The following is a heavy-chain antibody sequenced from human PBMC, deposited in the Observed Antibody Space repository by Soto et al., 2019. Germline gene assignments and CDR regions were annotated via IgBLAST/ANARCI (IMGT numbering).Heavy chain of an antibody. J-gene: IGHJ4*02. V-gene: IGHV3-9*01. Sequence: EVQLVESGGGLVQPGRSLRLSCAASGFTFPDYTMHWVRQAPGKGLEWVSGISWNSGSIDYADSVKGRFIISRDDAKNCLYLQMISLRAEDTAFYYCAKGLYYYQTSGYPHYWGQGTLVTVSS. CDR1: GFTFPDYT. D-gene: IGHD3-22*01. CDR3: AKGLYYYQTSGYPHY. CDR2: ISWNSGSI.